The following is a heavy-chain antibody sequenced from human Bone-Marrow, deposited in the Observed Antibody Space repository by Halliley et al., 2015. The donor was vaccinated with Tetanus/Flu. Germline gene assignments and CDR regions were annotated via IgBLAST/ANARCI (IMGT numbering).Heavy chain of an antibody. V-gene: IGHV1-18*01. Sequence: GYTNYAQKFQGRVTMTPDTSTSTAYMELRNLRSDDSAVYYCARDQLTQAIVIFGVVPVSPDYWGQGTLVTVSS. J-gene: IGHJ4*02. D-gene: IGHD3-3*01. CDR3: ARDQLTQAIVIFGVVPVSPDY. CDR2: GYT.